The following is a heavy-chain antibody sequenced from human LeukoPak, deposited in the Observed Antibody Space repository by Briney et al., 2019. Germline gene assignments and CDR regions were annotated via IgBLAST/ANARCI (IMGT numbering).Heavy chain of an antibody. CDR1: GFTFSSYA. CDR2: ISGSGGST. V-gene: IGHV3-23*01. Sequence: GGSLRLSCAASGFTFSSYAMSWVRQAPGKGLEWVSAISGSGGSTYYADSVKGRFTISRDNSKNTLYLQMNSLRAEDTAVYYCAKAVGGSYSPGMYYFDYWGRGTLVTVSS. D-gene: IGHD1-26*01. J-gene: IGHJ4*02. CDR3: AKAVGGSYSPGMYYFDY.